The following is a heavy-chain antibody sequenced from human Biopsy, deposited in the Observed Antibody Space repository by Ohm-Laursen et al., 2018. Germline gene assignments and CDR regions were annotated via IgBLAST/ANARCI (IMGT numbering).Heavy chain of an antibody. CDR1: GFTFSLYA. Sequence: SLRLSCSASGFTFSLYAIHWVRQAPGKGLESVSAINSRGDRTYYPNSVGGRFTIFRDNSKNTVYLQMNSLRAEDTAVYYCARDGAAGYGLDVWGQGTLVTVSS. J-gene: IGHJ4*02. V-gene: IGHV3-64*04. CDR3: ARDGAAGYGLDV. D-gene: IGHD3/OR15-3a*01. CDR2: INSRGDRT.